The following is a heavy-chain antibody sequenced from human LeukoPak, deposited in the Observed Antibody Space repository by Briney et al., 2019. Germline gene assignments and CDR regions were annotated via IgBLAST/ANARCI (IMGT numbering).Heavy chain of an antibody. CDR1: GFTFSSYS. CDR2: ISSSSSYI. Sequence: GGSLRLSCAASGFTFSSYSMNWVRQAPGKGLEWVSSISSSSSYIYYADSVKGRLTISRDNAKNSLYLQMNSLRAEDTAVYYCAREHFRPTAPPSYWGQGTLVTVSS. D-gene: IGHD3-3*02. V-gene: IGHV3-21*01. J-gene: IGHJ4*02. CDR3: AREHFRPTAPPSY.